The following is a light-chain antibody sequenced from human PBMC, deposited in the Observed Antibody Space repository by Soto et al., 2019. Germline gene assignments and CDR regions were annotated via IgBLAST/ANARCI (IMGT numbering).Light chain of an antibody. CDR1: QSVSSN. J-gene: IGKJ1*01. V-gene: IGKV3-15*01. Sequence: EIVMTQSPATLSVSPGERATLSCRASQSVSSNLAWYQQKPGQAPSLLIYGASTRATGIPARFSGSGSGTEFTLTISSLQSEAFAVYYCQQYNNWPAWTFGQGTKVEIK. CDR2: GAS. CDR3: QQYNNWPAWT.